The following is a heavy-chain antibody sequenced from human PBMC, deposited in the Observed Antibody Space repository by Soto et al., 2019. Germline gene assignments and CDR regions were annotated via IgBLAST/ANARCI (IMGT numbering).Heavy chain of an antibody. CDR2: ISGGGGST. Sequence: DVQLLESGGGLVQPGGSLRLSCAASGFTFGNYGINWVRQAPGKGLEWVSGISGGGGSTYYADSVKGRFIVSRDPSKNSVFLEMNTLRAEDTAVYYCAKGFIVVVTVLRPDDAFDVWGQGTLVTVSS. V-gene: IGHV3-23*01. D-gene: IGHD2-21*02. CDR1: GFTFGNYG. J-gene: IGHJ3*01. CDR3: AKGFIVVVTVLRPDDAFDV.